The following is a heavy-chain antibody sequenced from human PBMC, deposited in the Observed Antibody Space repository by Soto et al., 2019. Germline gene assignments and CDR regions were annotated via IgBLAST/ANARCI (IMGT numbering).Heavy chain of an antibody. Sequence: EVQLLESGGGLVQPGGSLRLSCAASGFTFAGNAMTWVRQPPGKGLEWVSDISGSGAYTYYADSVRGRFTISRDTSKNTLFLQMNSLRAEDTAVYYCAKGATYCSGGSCYDHWGQGTLVTVSS. CDR2: ISGSGAYT. CDR1: GFTFAGNA. CDR3: AKGATYCSGGSCYDH. D-gene: IGHD2-15*01. J-gene: IGHJ4*02. V-gene: IGHV3-23*01.